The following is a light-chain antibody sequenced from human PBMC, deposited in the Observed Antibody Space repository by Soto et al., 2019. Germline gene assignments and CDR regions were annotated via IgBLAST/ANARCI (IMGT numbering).Light chain of an antibody. CDR1: NIGSKS. V-gene: IGLV3-21*02. J-gene: IGLJ2*01. CDR2: DDN. Sequence: SYELTQPPSVSVAPGQTASITCGGNNIGSKSVHWYQQKPGQAPVLVVYDDNHRPSGIPERFSGSNSGNTATLTISKVEAGDEADYYRHVWDTSSDLLVVFGGGTKLTVL. CDR3: HVWDTSSDLLVV.